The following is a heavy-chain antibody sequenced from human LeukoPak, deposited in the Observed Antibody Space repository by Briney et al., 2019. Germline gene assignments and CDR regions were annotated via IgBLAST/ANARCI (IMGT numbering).Heavy chain of an antibody. CDR3: ARLGYCSGGSCSDQGDY. CDR1: GYTFTSYY. J-gene: IGHJ4*02. D-gene: IGHD2-15*01. Sequence: ASVTVSCTASGYTFTSYYMHWVRQAPGQGLEWMGIINPSGGSTNYAQKFQGWVTMARDTSISTAYMELSRLRSDDTAVYYCARLGYCSGGSCSDQGDYWGQGTLVTVSS. V-gene: IGHV1-2*04. CDR2: INPSGGST.